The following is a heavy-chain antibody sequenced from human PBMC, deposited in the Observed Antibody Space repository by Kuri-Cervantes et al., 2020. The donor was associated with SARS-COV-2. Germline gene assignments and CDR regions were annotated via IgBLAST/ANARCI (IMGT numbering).Heavy chain of an antibody. CDR1: GGSISSGGYS. J-gene: IGHJ3*02. CDR3: ARVRGTCSSTSCYYHGAFDI. Sequence: SETLSLTCAVSGGSISSGGYSWSWIRQPPGKGLEWIGYIYHSGSTYYNPSLKSRVTISVDRSKNQFSLKLSSVTAADTAVYYCARVRGTCSSTSCYYHGAFDIWGQGTMVTVSS. CDR2: IYHSGST. D-gene: IGHD2-2*01. V-gene: IGHV4-30-2*01.